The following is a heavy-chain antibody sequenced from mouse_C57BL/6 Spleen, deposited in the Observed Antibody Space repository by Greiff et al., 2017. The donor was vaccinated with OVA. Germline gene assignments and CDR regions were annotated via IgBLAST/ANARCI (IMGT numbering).Heavy chain of an antibody. Sequence: VQLQQPGAELVKPGASVKLSCKASGYTFTSYWMQWVKQRPGQGLEWIGEIDPSDSYTNYNQKFKGKATLTVDISSSTAYMQLSSLTSEDSAVYYCARYSNYEYFDYWGQGTTLTVSS. J-gene: IGHJ2*01. D-gene: IGHD2-5*01. CDR2: IDPSDSYT. CDR1: GYTFTSYW. V-gene: IGHV1-50*01. CDR3: ARYSNYEYFDY.